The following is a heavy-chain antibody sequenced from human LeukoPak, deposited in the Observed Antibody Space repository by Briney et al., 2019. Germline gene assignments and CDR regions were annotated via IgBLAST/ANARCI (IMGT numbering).Heavy chain of an antibody. Sequence: PGGSLRLSCAASGFTFSSYAMHWVRQAPGKGLEWVAVISYDGSNKYYADSVKGRFTISRDNSKNTLYLQMNSLRAEDTAVYYCAKDPLNPDYWGQGTLVTVSS. J-gene: IGHJ4*02. CDR3: AKDPLNPDY. CDR1: GFTFSSYA. CDR2: ISYDGSNK. V-gene: IGHV3-30*04.